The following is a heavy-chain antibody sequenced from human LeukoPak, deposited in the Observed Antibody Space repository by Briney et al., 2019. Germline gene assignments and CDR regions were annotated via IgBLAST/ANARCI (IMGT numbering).Heavy chain of an antibody. CDR1: GDSMKSYY. CDR3: ARGGYSYVNYFDY. J-gene: IGHJ4*02. CDR2: IYYSGNI. Sequence: PSETLSLTCTVSGDSMKSYYWTWIRQTPGKGLEWIGHIYYSGNINYNPSLKSRLTISLDTSKSQFSLKLSYVNAADTAVYYCARGGYSYVNYFDYWGQGTLVTVSS. V-gene: IGHV4-59*01. D-gene: IGHD5-18*01.